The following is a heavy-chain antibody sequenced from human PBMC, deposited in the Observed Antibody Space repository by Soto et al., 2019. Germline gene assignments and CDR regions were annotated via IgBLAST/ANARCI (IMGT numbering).Heavy chain of an antibody. J-gene: IGHJ4*02. CDR1: GGSFTGYY. CDR3: ARGHGRFAH. Sequence: SETLSLTCDVSGGSFTGYYWSWIRQPPGKGLEWIGEVNHSGFTNYNPSLTGQVTISLDTSKSQFSLKLSSLTAADKAFYFCARGHGRFAHWGQGTLVTVSS. CDR2: VNHSGFT. V-gene: IGHV4-34*01.